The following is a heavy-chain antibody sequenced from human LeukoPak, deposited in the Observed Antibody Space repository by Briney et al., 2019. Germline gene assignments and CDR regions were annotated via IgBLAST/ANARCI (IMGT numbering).Heavy chain of an antibody. CDR3: ARDEAGKGSSWYYGDYYYYYMDV. J-gene: IGHJ6*03. Sequence: SQTLSLTCAISGDSVSSSSAAWNWIRQSPSRGLEWLGRTYYRSKWYNDYAVSVKSRITINPDTSKNQFSLQLNSVTPEDTAVYYCARDEAGKGSSWYYGDYYYYYMDVWGKGATVTVSS. V-gene: IGHV6-1*01. CDR1: GDSVSSSSAA. D-gene: IGHD6-13*01. CDR2: TYYRSKWYN.